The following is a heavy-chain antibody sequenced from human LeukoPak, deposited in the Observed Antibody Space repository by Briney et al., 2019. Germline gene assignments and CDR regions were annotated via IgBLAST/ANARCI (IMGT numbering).Heavy chain of an antibody. CDR1: GFTFSSYA. D-gene: IGHD1-1*01. Sequence: GGSLRLSCAASGFTFSSYAMSWVRQAPGKGLEWVSIISGSGGSTYYADSVKGRFTISRDNAKNSLYLQMNSLRAEDTALYYCARARVNELEPEKYYYYYYMDVWGKGTTVTVSS. V-gene: IGHV3-23*01. CDR2: ISGSGGST. J-gene: IGHJ6*03. CDR3: ARARVNELEPEKYYYYYYMDV.